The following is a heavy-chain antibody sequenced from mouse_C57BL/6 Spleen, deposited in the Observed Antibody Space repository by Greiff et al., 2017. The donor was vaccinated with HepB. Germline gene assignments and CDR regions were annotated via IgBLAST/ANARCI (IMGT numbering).Heavy chain of an antibody. CDR2: ISSGGDYI. CDR3: TRGTTVVATPDYYAMDY. Sequence: EVHLVESGEGLVKPGGSLKLSCAASGFTFSSYAMSWVRQTPEKRLEWVAYISSGGDYIYYADTVKGRFTISRDNARNTLYLQMSSLKSEDTAMYYCTRGTTVVATPDYYAMDYWGQGTSVTVSS. V-gene: IGHV5-9-1*02. J-gene: IGHJ4*01. D-gene: IGHD1-1*01. CDR1: GFTFSSYA.